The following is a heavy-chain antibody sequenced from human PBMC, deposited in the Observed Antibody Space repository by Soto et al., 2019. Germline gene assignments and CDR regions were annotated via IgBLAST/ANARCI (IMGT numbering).Heavy chain of an antibody. V-gene: IGHV3-48*03. D-gene: IGHD4-17*01. J-gene: IGHJ3*02. CDR1: VCTFSSYE. CDR3: ARVYGDYEERAFDI. CDR2: ISSSGSTI. Sequence: VGSLRLSCAASVCTFSSYEMNWVRHSPGKGLEWVSYISSSGSTIYYADSVKGRFTISRDNAKNSLYLQMNSLRAEDTAVYYCARVYGDYEERAFDIWGQGTMVTVSS.